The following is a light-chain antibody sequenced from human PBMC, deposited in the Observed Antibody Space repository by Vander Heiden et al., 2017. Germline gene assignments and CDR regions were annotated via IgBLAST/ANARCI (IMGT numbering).Light chain of an antibody. CDR2: AAS. V-gene: IGKV1-39*01. J-gene: IGKJ1*01. Sequence: DIQTTQSPSPLSASVGDRVTITCRASQSISSYLNWYQQKPGKAPKLLIHAASSLQTRVPSRFSGSGSGTDFTLTISSLLPQDFATYYCQQSYSTLPWTFGQGTKVEIK. CDR3: QQSYSTLPWT. CDR1: QSISSY.